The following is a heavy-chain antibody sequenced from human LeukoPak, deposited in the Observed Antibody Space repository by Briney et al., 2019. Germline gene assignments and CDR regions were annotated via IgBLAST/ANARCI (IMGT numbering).Heavy chain of an antibody. J-gene: IGHJ6*02. Sequence: SQTLSLTCTVSGGSISSGSYYWSWIRQPAGKGLEWIGRIYTSGSTYYNPSLKSRVTISVDTSKNQFSLKLSSVTAADTAVYYCARFYGSGSYDYYGMDVWGQGTTVTVSS. D-gene: IGHD3-10*01. CDR3: ARFYGSGSYDYYGMDV. CDR1: GGSISSGSYY. CDR2: IYTSGST. V-gene: IGHV4-61*02.